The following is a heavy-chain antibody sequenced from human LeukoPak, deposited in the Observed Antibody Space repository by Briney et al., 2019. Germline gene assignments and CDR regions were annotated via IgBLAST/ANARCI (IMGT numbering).Heavy chain of an antibody. J-gene: IGHJ3*02. V-gene: IGHV3-53*01. CDR1: RFNVSSSH. CDR2: IYSGGST. D-gene: IGHD2-8*01. CDR3: ARAREGCTNYAFDI. Sequence: PGRSLRLSCVASRFNVSSSHIRWVRQAQGKGLEWASVIYSGGSTYYADSVKGRFTISRDNSKNTLHLQMNSLRAEDTAVYYCARAREGCTNYAFDIWGQGTMVTVSS.